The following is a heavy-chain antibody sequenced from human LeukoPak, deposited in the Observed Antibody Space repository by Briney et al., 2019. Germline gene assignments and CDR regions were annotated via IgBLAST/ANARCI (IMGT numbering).Heavy chain of an antibody. J-gene: IGHJ3*02. D-gene: IGHD3-10*01. Sequence: GGSLRLSCAASGFTFSSYGMHWVRQAPGKGLEWVSHIYSSDTTYADSVKGRSTISRDNAKNSLYLQMNSLRDEDTAVYYCARDLHYAFDIWGQGTMVTASS. CDR1: GFTFSSYG. CDR3: ARDLHYAFDI. V-gene: IGHV3-48*02. CDR2: IYSSDTT.